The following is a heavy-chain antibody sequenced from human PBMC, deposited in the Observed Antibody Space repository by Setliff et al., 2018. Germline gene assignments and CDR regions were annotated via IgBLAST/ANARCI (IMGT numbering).Heavy chain of an antibody. D-gene: IGHD3-16*01. Sequence: ASVKVSCKTSGFSFSTFGFSWVRQAPGQGLEWMGWINPYSGESNYAQKFQDRLTVTADTSTKTTYMELRSLTSDDTAVYFCTRSRAPRVVLAADFDLWGQGTLVTVSS. CDR1: GFSFSTFG. CDR3: TRSRAPRVVLAADFDL. CDR2: INPYSGES. J-gene: IGHJ4*02. V-gene: IGHV1-18*01.